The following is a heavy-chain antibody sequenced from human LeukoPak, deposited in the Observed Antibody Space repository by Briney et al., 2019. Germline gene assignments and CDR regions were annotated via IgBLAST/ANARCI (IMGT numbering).Heavy chain of an antibody. CDR2: INPRGGST. CDR1: GYTFTNYF. D-gene: IGHD2-21*02. V-gene: IGHV1-46*01. J-gene: IGHJ5*02. Sequence: ASVKVSCKASGYTFTNYFMHSVRQAPGQGLEWMGIINPRGGSTGYAQKFQGRITMTTDMSTRTVYMELSSLESEDTAVYYCARRDCVGDCYSNWFDPWGQGTLVTVSS. CDR3: ARRDCVGDCYSNWFDP.